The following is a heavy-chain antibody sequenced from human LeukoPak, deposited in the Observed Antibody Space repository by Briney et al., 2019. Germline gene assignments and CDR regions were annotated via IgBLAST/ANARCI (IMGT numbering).Heavy chain of an antibody. Sequence: GGSLRLCCAASGFTFSSYWMSWVRQAPGKGLEWVANIKQDGSEKYYVDSVKGRFTISRDNAKNSLYLQMNSLRAEDTAVYYCARDLRLLWFGKPKSSFDYWGQGTLVTVSS. V-gene: IGHV3-7*03. J-gene: IGHJ4*02. CDR1: GFTFSSYW. D-gene: IGHD3-10*01. CDR2: IKQDGSEK. CDR3: ARDLRLLWFGKPKSSFDY.